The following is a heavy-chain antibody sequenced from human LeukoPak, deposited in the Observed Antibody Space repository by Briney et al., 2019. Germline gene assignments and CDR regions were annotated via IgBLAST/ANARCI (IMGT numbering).Heavy chain of an antibody. J-gene: IGHJ4*02. CDR2: ISNNGGYT. Sequence: GGSLRLSCAAPGFTFSSSAMSWVRQAPGKGLEWVSAISNNGGYTYYADSVQGRFTISRDNSKSTLCLQMNSLRAEDTAVYYCAKGGPQFFDYWGQGTLVTVSS. D-gene: IGHD5-24*01. V-gene: IGHV3-23*01. CDR1: GFTFSSSA. CDR3: AKGGPQFFDY.